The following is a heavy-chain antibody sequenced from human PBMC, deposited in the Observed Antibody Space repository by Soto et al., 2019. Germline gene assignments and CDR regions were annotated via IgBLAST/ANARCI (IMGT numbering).Heavy chain of an antibody. CDR3: AKDRVGGTFYTPLGF. CDR1: GFNFDNYG. Sequence: GGSLRLACQASGFNFDNYGMHWVRQAPGKGLEWVAVISYDGKNKYYADSVKGRFTISRDNSKNTLSLHLNTLKPEDTAVYHCAKDRVGGTFYTPLGFWGQGTLVTVSS. J-gene: IGHJ4*02. CDR2: ISYDGKNK. V-gene: IGHV3-30*18. D-gene: IGHD6-19*01.